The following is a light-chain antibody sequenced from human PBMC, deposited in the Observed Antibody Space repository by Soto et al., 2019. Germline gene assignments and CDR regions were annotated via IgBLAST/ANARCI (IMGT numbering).Light chain of an antibody. CDR1: QSVSSSY. CDR2: GAS. Sequence: EIVLTQSPGTLSLSPGERATLSCRASQSVSSSYLAWYQQKPGQAPRLLIYGASSRATGIPDRFSGSGSGTDFTLTISRLEPEDCAVYYCQQYGSSLLFTFGPGTKVYIK. V-gene: IGKV3-20*01. J-gene: IGKJ3*01. CDR3: QQYGSSLLFT.